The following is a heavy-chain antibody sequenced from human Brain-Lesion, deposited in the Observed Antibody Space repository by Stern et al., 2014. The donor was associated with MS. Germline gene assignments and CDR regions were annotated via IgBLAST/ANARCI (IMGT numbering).Heavy chain of an antibody. J-gene: IGHJ3*02. Sequence: VQLVESGAEVKKPGSSVKVSCKTSGGPFSSYTITWVRQAPGQGLEWMGRIISLLDIADYAQKFQGRVTITADKSTSTAYMELSSLRSEDTAVYYCARESTGDAFDIWGQGTMVTVSS. CDR1: GGPFSSYT. D-gene: IGHD3-10*01. CDR2: IISLLDIA. CDR3: ARESTGDAFDI. V-gene: IGHV1-69*09.